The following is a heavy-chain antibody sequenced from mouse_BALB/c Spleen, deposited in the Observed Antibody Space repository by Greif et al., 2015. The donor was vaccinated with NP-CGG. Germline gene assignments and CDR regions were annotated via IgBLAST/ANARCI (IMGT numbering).Heavy chain of an antibody. Sequence: EVKLVESGGGLVQPGGSRKLSCAASGLGGSSFGLPWVRQAPEKGLEWVAYISSGSHPLSSADPVTGRFPISRDNPKNPLFLQMTSLMSEDTAMYYCARSGDGYYYYAMDYWGQGTSVTVSS. V-gene: IGHV5-17*02. CDR2: ISSGSHPL. CDR3: ARSGDGYYYYAMDY. J-gene: IGHJ4*01. CDR1: GLGGSSFG. D-gene: IGHD2-3*01.